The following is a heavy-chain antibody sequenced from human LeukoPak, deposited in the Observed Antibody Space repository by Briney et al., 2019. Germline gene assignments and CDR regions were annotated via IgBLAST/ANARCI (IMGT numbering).Heavy chain of an antibody. CDR3: ARDVYSSGWYQDY. V-gene: IGHV1-69*04. Sequence: ASVKVSCKASGGTFSSYAISWVRQAPGQGLEWMGRIIPILGIANYAQKFQGRVTITADKSTSTAYMELSSLGSEDTAVYYCARDVYSSGWYQDYWGQGTLVTVSS. J-gene: IGHJ4*02. CDR2: IIPILGIA. D-gene: IGHD6-19*01. CDR1: GGTFSSYA.